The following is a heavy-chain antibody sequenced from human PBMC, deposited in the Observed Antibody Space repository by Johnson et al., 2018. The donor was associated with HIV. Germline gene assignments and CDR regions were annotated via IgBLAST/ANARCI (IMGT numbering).Heavy chain of an antibody. Sequence: QVQLVESGGGVVQPGRSLRLSCAASGFTFSSYAMHWVRQAPGKGLEWVAVISYDGSNKYYADSVKGRFTISRDNSKNTLYLQMNSLRAEDTAVYYCARDGYHNFWSGDYRDDAFDIWGQGTMVTVSS. CDR3: ARDGYHNFWSGDYRDDAFDI. V-gene: IGHV3-30-3*01. CDR2: ISYDGSNK. J-gene: IGHJ3*02. CDR1: GFTFSSYA. D-gene: IGHD3-3*01.